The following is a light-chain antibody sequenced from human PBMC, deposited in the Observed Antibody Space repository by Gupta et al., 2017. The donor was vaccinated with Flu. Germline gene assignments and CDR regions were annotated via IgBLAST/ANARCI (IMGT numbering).Light chain of an antibody. Sequence: QSVLTQPPSASGTPGQRVTISCSGSSSNIGSNYVYWYQQRPGTAPKLHISRNNQRPSGVPDRFSGSKSDTSASLDISGLRAEDEADYYCASCDDSRSVVVCGGGTKATVL. J-gene: IGLJ2*01. CDR3: ASCDDSRSVVV. CDR2: RNN. CDR1: SSNIGSNY. V-gene: IGLV1-47*01.